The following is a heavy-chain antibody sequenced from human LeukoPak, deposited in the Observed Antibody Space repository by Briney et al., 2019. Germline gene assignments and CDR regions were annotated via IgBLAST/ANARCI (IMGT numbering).Heavy chain of an antibody. D-gene: IGHD3-16*01. CDR1: GFTFSSYA. Sequence: GSLRLSCAASGFTFSSYAMHWVRQSPGKGLEWIGHINHNGKTNYDPSLKSRVTISVDTSKNQFSLTLTSVTAADTAVYFCARGWGGFDSWGQGTLVTVSS. CDR2: INHNGKT. J-gene: IGHJ5*01. V-gene: IGHV4-34*01. CDR3: ARGWGGFDS.